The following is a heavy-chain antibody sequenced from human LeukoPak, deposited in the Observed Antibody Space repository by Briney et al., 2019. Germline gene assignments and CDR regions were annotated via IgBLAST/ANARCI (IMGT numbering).Heavy chain of an antibody. CDR3: ASNLYYDFWSGYYEDAFDI. Sequence: GGSLRLSCVASAFTFSSYAMSWVRQAPGKGLEWVANIKQDGSEKYYVDSVKGRFTISRDNAKNSLYLQMNSLRAEDTAVYYCASNLYYDFWSGYYEDAFDIWGQGTMVTVSS. J-gene: IGHJ3*02. V-gene: IGHV3-7*01. CDR2: IKQDGSEK. D-gene: IGHD3-3*01. CDR1: AFTFSSYA.